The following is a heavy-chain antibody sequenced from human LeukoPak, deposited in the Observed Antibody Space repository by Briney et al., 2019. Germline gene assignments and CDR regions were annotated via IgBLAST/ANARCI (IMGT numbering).Heavy chain of an antibody. D-gene: IGHD1-14*01. CDR2: ISSDSSNI. CDR1: GFTFISYS. V-gene: IGHV3-48*01. J-gene: IGHJ3*02. CDR3: ARDPRRHRGAFDI. Sequence: GGSLRLSCAVSGFTFISYSMNWVRQAPGKGLEWVSYISSDSSNIYYADSVNGRFTISRDNAKNSLYLQMNSLRAEDTAVYYCARDPRRHRGAFDIWGQGTMVSVSS.